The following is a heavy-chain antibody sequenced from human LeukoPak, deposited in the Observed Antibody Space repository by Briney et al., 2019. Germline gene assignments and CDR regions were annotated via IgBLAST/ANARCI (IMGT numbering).Heavy chain of an antibody. J-gene: IGHJ4*02. D-gene: IGHD3-10*01. CDR2: VSYDGNNK. V-gene: IGHV3-30*18. CDR3: AKDQSILRFAFDY. Sequence: GGSQRLSCAASGFTFSSFGMHWVRQAPGKGLEWVAVVSYDGNNKYYADSVKGRFTISRDNSKNTVHLQMNSLRPEDTAVYHCAKDQSILRFAFDYWGQGALVTVSS. CDR1: GFTFSSFG.